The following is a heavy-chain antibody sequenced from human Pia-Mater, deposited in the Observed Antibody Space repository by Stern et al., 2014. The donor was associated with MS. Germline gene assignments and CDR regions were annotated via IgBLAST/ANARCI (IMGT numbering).Heavy chain of an antibody. J-gene: IGHJ3*02. Sequence: QVQLQQSGPGLVKPSQTLSLTCAISGDSLFSASASWNWIRQSPSRGLEWLGKTSYRSMWHNGNPVSVRGRINLNPDISKNQFSLQLSSVTPEDTAVYYCARDTWNGLTSDAFDIWGQGTMVIVSS. CDR3: ARDTWNGLTSDAFDI. CDR2: TSYRSMWHN. CDR1: GDSLFSASAS. D-gene: IGHD1-1*01. V-gene: IGHV6-1*01.